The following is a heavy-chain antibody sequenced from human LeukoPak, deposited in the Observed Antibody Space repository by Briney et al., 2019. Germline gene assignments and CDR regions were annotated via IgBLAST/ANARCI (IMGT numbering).Heavy chain of an antibody. CDR2: ISGSGGST. V-gene: IGHV3-23*01. J-gene: IGHJ4*02. CDR3: ANVPPDTAMVTPGN. Sequence: GGSLRLSCAASGFTFSSYSMNWVRQAPGKGLEWVSAISGSGGSTYYADSVKGRFTISRDNSKNTLYLQMNSLRAEDTAVYYCANVPPDTAMVTPGNWGQGTLVTVSS. D-gene: IGHD5-18*01. CDR1: GFTFSSYS.